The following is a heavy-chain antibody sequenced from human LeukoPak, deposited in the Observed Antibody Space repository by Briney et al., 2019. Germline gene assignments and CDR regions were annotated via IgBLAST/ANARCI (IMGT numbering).Heavy chain of an antibody. Sequence: GGSLRLPCAASGFTFSSYAMSWVRQAPEKGLEWVSGISGSGDNTYYADSVKGRFTISRDNSKNTLYVQVNSLGTEDTAAYHCAKGSYYDSSGSFYFDYWGQGTLVTVSS. CDR3: AKGSYYDSSGSFYFDY. J-gene: IGHJ4*02. D-gene: IGHD3-22*01. CDR1: GFTFSSYA. V-gene: IGHV3-23*01. CDR2: ISGSGDNT.